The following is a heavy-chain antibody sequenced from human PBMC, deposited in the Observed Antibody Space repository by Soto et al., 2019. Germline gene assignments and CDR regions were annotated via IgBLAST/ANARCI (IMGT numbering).Heavy chain of an antibody. Sequence: SQTLSLTCAISGDSVSSKSAAWNWIRQSPSRGLEWLGRTYYRSKWSTDYAISVKSRITINPDTSNNHFSLQLKSVTPEDTAVYYSTRALSGSYDHWGQGTLVTVSS. J-gene: IGHJ5*02. CDR3: TRALSGSYDH. V-gene: IGHV6-1*01. CDR1: GDSVSSKSAA. CDR2: TYYRSKWST. D-gene: IGHD1-26*01.